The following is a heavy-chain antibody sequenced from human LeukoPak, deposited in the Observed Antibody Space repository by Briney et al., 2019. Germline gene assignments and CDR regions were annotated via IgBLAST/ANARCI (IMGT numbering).Heavy chain of an antibody. V-gene: IGHV3-73*01. D-gene: IGHD6-19*01. CDR3: TRHFRIAVAGAWFDP. CDR2: IRSKANSYAT. Sequence: GGSLRLSCAASGFTFSGSAMHWVRQASGKGLEWVGRIRSKANSYATAYAASVKGRFTISRDDSKNTAYLQMNSLKTEDTAVYYCTRHFRIAVAGAWFDPWGQGTLVTVSS. J-gene: IGHJ5*02. CDR1: GFTFSGSA.